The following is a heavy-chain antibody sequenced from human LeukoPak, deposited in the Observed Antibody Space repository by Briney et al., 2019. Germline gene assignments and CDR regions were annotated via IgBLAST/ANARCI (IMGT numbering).Heavy chain of an antibody. J-gene: IGHJ3*02. V-gene: IGHV3-23*01. CDR2: ISGSGGST. CDR1: GFTFSSYA. CDR3: AKDHRVVVVADHDAFDI. Sequence: PGGPLRLSCAASGFTFSSYAMSWVRQAPGKGLEWVSAISGSGGSTYYADSVKGRFTISRDNSKNTLYLQMNSLRAEDTAVYYCAKDHRVVVVADHDAFDIWGQGTMVTVSS. D-gene: IGHD2-15*01.